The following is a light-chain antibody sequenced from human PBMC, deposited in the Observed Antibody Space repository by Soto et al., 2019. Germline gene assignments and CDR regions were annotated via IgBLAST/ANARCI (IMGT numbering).Light chain of an antibody. V-gene: IGLV1-44*01. Sequence: QSVLIQPPSVSGTPGHRVTMTCSGSRSNIGTKTVNWYQKLPGSAPKLLIYDNNQRTSGVPDRFSGSKSGTSASLAISGLQSEDEADYYCATWDDSGKGWGFGRGTKLTVL. CDR3: ATWDDSGKGWG. CDR2: DNN. J-gene: IGLJ3*02. CDR1: RSNIGTKT.